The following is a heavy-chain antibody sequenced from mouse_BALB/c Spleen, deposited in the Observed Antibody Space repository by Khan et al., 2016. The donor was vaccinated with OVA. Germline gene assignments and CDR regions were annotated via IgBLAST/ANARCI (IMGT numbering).Heavy chain of an antibody. CDR2: INTETGEP. D-gene: IGHD2-14*01. CDR1: GYTFTDYS. V-gene: IGHV9-2-1*01. CDR3: ARDRYDYFDN. Sequence: LVESGPELKKPGETVKISCKASGYTFTDYSMHWVKQAPGKGLKWMGWINTETGEPTYADDFKGRFAFSLETSASTAYLQINNLKNEDTATYFCARDRYDYFDNWGQGTTLTVSS. J-gene: IGHJ2*01.